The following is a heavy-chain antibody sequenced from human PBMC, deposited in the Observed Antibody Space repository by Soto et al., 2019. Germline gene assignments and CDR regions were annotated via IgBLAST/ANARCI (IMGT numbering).Heavy chain of an antibody. CDR3: AGAPAGDYYYYYKMDV. V-gene: IGHV1-69*06. D-gene: IGHD6-13*01. J-gene: IGHJ6*02. CDR2: VIPVFGTS. CDR1: GDIFTRYS. Sequence: QVQLLQSGAEVKKPGSSVMVSCKASGDIFTRYSFSWVRQAPGQGLEWMGGVIPVFGTSNYGQKFQGRVTITADKSTSTAFMEISGLRSDDTAVYYCAGAPAGDYYYYYKMDVWGQGTAVTVS.